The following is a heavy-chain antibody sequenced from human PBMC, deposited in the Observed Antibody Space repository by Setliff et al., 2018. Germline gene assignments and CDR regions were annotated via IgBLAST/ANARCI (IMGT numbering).Heavy chain of an antibody. D-gene: IGHD2-2*02. CDR1: GYKFTSNW. V-gene: IGHV5-51*01. J-gene: IGHJ3*02. CDR3: ARLPGYIDAFDI. Sequence: GESLKISCKGSGYKFTSNWIGWVRQMPGKGLEWMGLIYPGDSDTRYSPSFQGQVTISVDKSINTAYLQWSSLKASDTATYYCARLPGYIDAFDIWGQGTMVTVSS. CDR2: IYPGDSDT.